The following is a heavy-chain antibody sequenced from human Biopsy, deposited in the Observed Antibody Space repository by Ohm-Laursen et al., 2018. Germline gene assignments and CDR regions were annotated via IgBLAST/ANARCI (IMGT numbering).Heavy chain of an antibody. Sequence: RSLRLSCAASGFTFTSYAMHWVRQAPGKGLEWVAVISYDGSGEYYADSLQGRFIIPRDNPKNTVDLQMNSLRAEDTAVYFCARDGKRWDYSTYFSWHFDLWGRGTLVTVSS. CDR3: ARDGKRWDYSTYFSWHFDL. V-gene: IGHV3-30*03. D-gene: IGHD4-11*01. J-gene: IGHJ2*01. CDR1: GFTFTSYA. CDR2: ISYDGSGE.